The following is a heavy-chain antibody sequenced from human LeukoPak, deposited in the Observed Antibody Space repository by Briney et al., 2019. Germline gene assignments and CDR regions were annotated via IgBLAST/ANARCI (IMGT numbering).Heavy chain of an antibody. J-gene: IGHJ2*01. CDR3: ARPYSGSYRYFDL. V-gene: IGHV4-59*01. D-gene: IGHD1-26*01. CDR2: ISYSGST. Sequence: SETLSLTCSVSDGSINSYYWNWIRQPPGKGLEWIGYISYSGSTNYNPSLKSRVTISVDTSKNQFSLRLSSVTAADTAVYYCARPYSGSYRYFDLWGRGTQVTVSS. CDR1: DGSINSYY.